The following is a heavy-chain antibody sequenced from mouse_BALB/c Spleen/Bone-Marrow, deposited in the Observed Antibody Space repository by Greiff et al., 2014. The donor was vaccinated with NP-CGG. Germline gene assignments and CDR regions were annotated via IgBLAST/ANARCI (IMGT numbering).Heavy chain of an antibody. J-gene: IGHJ2*01. CDR1: GYAFSSYW. V-gene: IGHV1-80*01. Sequence: QVHVKQSGAELVRPGSSVKISRKASGYAFSSYWMNWVKQRPGQGLEWIGQIYPGDGDTNYNGKFKGKATLTADKSSSTAYMQLSSLTSEDSAVYFCARVRNWADYWGQGTTLTVSS. D-gene: IGHD4-1*01. CDR3: ARVRNWADY. CDR2: IYPGDGDT.